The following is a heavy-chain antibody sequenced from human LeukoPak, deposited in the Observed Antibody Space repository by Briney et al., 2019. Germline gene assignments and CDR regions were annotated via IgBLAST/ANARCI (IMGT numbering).Heavy chain of an antibody. J-gene: IGHJ5*02. V-gene: IGHV1-8*02. CDR2: MNPKSGNT. Sequence: ASVKVSCKASGYTFISDDINWVRQAPGQGLEWMGWMNPKSGNTGYAQKFLGRVTMTRNTSISTAYMELSRLRSEDTAVYYCARGRVFPGVAPRQVWFDPWGQGTPVTVSS. D-gene: IGHD3-10*01. CDR3: ARGRVFPGVAPRQVWFDP. CDR1: GYTFISDD.